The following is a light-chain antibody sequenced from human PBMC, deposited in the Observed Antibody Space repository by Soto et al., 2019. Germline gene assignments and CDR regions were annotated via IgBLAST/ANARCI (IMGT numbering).Light chain of an antibody. Sequence: DIQMTQSPSAMSASVGDRVTITCRASQGISNSLAWFQQKPGKVPKRLSYSAFSLQRGVPSRFSGSGSGTEFNLTISSLQPEDFATYYCLQHKSYPYSFGPGTKLEIK. J-gene: IGKJ2*01. CDR1: QGISNS. CDR3: LQHKSYPYS. V-gene: IGKV1-17*03. CDR2: SAF.